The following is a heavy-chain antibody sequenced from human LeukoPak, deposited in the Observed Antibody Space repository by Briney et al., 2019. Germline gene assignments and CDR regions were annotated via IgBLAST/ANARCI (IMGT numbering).Heavy chain of an antibody. Sequence: GSLRLSCAASGFTVSGNYMSWVRPAPGKGLEWVSVIYSGGNTYYADSVIGRFTISRDNSKNTLYLHMNSLRAEDTAVYYCGSTRGWVYFDYWGQGTLVTVSS. D-gene: IGHD6-19*01. V-gene: IGHV3-66*01. J-gene: IGHJ4*02. CDR2: IYSGGNT. CDR3: GSTRGWVYFDY. CDR1: GFTVSGNY.